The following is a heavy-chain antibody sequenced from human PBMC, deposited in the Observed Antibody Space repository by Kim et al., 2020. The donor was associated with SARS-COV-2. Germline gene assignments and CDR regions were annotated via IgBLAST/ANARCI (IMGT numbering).Heavy chain of an antibody. CDR3: ARSLERWQRHGAFDI. Sequence: SVKVSCKASGGTFSSYAISWVRQAPGQGLEWMGGIIPIFGTANYAQKFQGRVTITADESTSTAYMELSSLRSEDTAVYYCARSLERWQRHGAFDIWGQGTMVTVSS. CDR1: GGTFSSYA. CDR2: IIPIFGTA. J-gene: IGHJ3*02. V-gene: IGHV1-69*13.